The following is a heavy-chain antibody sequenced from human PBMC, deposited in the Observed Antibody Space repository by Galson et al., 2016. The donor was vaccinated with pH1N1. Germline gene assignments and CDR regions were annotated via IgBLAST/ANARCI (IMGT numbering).Heavy chain of an antibody. Sequence: SLRLSCAASGFSLSSYWMSWVRQAPGKGLEWVANINVDGSEKYFVDSVKGRFTISRDNAENSVYLQMNSLRVDDTGVYHCVREIGGGRAYWGQGTLVTVSS. J-gene: IGHJ4*02. D-gene: IGHD2-15*01. CDR2: INVDGSEK. CDR3: VREIGGGRAY. CDR1: GFSLSSYW. V-gene: IGHV3-7*03.